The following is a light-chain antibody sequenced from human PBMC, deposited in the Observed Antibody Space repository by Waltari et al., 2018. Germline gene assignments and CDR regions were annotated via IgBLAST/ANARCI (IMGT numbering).Light chain of an antibody. V-gene: IGKV4-1*01. Sequence: DIVMTQSPDSLAVSLGERATIHCKSSQSVLYSSNNMNYVAWYQQKPGQPPKLLIYWASTRKSGVPDRFSGSVSGTDFTLTISSLQAEDVAVYYCQQYYSPPFTFGPGTKVDIK. J-gene: IGKJ3*01. CDR3: QQYYSPPFT. CDR1: QSVLYSSNNMNY. CDR2: WAS.